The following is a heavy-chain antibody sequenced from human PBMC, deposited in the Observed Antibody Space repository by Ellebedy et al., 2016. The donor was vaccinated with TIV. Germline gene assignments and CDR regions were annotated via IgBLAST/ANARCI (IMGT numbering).Heavy chain of an antibody. D-gene: IGHD1-26*01. CDR2: IIAVFGAA. CDR1: RYIFDTSA. CDR3: VRSPYPFESGSDFGGWFDP. Sequence: ASVKVSXKASRYIFDTSAISWVRQATGQVLEWSGFIIAVFGAAKYAQKFQGRVTITADKSTNTAYMELSSLRSEDTAVYYCVRSPYPFESGSDFGGWFDPWGQGALVTVSS. J-gene: IGHJ5*02. V-gene: IGHV1-69*06.